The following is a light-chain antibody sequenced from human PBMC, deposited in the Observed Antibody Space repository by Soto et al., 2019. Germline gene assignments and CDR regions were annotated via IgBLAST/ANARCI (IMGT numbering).Light chain of an antibody. CDR3: AAWDDSLNGVV. CDR2: SNN. Sequence: QSVLTQPPSASGTPGQRVTISCSGGSSNIGINTVNWYQQLPGTAPKLLIYSNNQRPSGVPDRFSGSKSGTSASLAISGLQSEDEADYYCAAWDDSLNGVVFGGGTQPTVL. CDR1: SSNIGINT. V-gene: IGLV1-44*01. J-gene: IGLJ2*01.